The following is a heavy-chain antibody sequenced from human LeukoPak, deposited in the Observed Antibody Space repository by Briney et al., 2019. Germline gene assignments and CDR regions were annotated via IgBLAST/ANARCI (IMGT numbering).Heavy chain of an antibody. CDR1: GFTFSSYE. Sequence: PGGSLRLSCAASGFTFSSYEMDWVRQAPGKGLEWVSVISATGGSTYYADSVKGRFTISRDKSKNTLYLQMNSLRAEDTAVYFCARSGLNRNSYYDYVWGSYRFLDYWGQGTLVTVSS. CDR3: ARSGLNRNSYYDYVWGSYRFLDY. D-gene: IGHD3-16*02. CDR2: ISATGGST. J-gene: IGHJ4*02. V-gene: IGHV3-23*01.